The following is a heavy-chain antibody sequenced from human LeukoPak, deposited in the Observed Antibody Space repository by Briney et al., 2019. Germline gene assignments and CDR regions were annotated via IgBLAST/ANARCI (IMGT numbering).Heavy chain of an antibody. CDR1: GFTFSSHG. D-gene: IGHD1-26*01. CDR2: IWNDGSNK. CDR3: ARDRLRDSWYSGTPPYYYFGMDV. V-gene: IGHV3-33*01. Sequence: PGGSLRLSCAASGFTFSSHGMHWVRQAPGKGLEWVAVIWNDGSNKYYADSVKGRFTISRDNSKNTLYLQMSSLRAEDTAVYFCARDRLRDSWYSGTPPYYYFGMDVWGQGTTVTVSS. J-gene: IGHJ6*02.